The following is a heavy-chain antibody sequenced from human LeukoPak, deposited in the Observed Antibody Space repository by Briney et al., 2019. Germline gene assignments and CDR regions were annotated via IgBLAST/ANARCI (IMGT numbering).Heavy chain of an antibody. J-gene: IGHJ4*02. V-gene: IGHV3-48*01. CDR1: GFTFSSYS. CDR3: ARDPRSNYYDSSGYPY. D-gene: IGHD3-22*01. Sequence: GGSLRLSCAASGFTFSSYSMNWVRQAPGKGLEWVSYISSSSSTIYYADSVKGRFTISRDNSKNTLYLQMNSLRAEDTAVYYCARDPRSNYYDSSGYPYWGQGTLVTVSS. CDR2: ISSSSSTI.